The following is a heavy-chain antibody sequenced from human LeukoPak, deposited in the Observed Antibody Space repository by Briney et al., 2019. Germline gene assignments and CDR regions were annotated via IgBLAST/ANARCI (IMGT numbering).Heavy chain of an antibody. CDR3: ARLPEDYCSSTSCYEGYFDY. V-gene: IGHV4-39*01. CDR1: GGSISSGSYY. D-gene: IGHD2-2*01. J-gene: IGHJ4*02. Sequence: SETLSLTCTVSGGSISSGSYYWGWIRQPPGKGLEWIGSIYYSGSTYYNPSLKSRVTISVDTSKNQFSLKLSSVTAADTAVYYCARLPEDYCSSTSCYEGYFDYWGQGTLVTVSS. CDR2: IYYSGST.